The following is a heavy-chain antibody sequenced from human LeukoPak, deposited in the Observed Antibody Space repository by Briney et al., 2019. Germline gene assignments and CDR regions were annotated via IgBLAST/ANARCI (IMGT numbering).Heavy chain of an antibody. CDR3: ARVGGVTMIRGVIGPAKDGFDF. D-gene: IGHD3-10*01. CDR2: ISSTGSTV. V-gene: IGHV3-11*04. CDR1: GYTFSDYY. Sequence: GGSLRLSCAASGYTFSDYYMSWIRQAPGKGLEWVSYISSTGSTVYYADSLKGRFTISRDNTKNSLYLQMNSLRAEDTAVYYCARVGGVTMIRGVIGPAKDGFDFWGQGTKVTVSS. J-gene: IGHJ3*01.